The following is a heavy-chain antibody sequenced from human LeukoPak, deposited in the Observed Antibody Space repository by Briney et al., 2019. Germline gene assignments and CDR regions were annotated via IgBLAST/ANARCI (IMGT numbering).Heavy chain of an antibody. D-gene: IGHD3-10*01. Sequence: PGRSLRLSCAASGFTFNSYAMHWVRQAPGKGLEWVAVISYDGNNKYYADSVKGRFTISRDNSKNTLYLQMNSLRAEDTAVYYCARDRGEDYYGSGNYLRAFDIWGQGTMVTVSS. CDR2: ISYDGNNK. CDR1: GFTFNSYA. CDR3: ARDRGEDYYGSGNYLRAFDI. J-gene: IGHJ3*02. V-gene: IGHV3-30-3*01.